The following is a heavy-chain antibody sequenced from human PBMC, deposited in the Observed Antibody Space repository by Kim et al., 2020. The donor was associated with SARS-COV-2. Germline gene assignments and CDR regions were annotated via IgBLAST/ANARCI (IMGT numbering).Heavy chain of an antibody. Sequence: ASVKVSCKASGYTFTSYGISWVRQAPGQGLEWMGWISAYNGNTNYAQKLQGRVTMTTDTSTSTAYMELRSLRSDDTAVYYCARHGLTYYDFWSGYYIDYYYGMDVWGQGTTVTVSS. J-gene: IGHJ6*02. CDR2: ISAYNGNT. CDR1: GYTFTSYG. D-gene: IGHD3-3*01. V-gene: IGHV1-18*01. CDR3: ARHGLTYYDFWSGYYIDYYYGMDV.